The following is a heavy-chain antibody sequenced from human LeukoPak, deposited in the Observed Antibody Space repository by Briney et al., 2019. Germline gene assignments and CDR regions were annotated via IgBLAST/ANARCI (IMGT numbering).Heavy chain of an antibody. Sequence: GGSLRLSCAASGFTFSSYGMHWVRQAPGKGLEWVAVIYYDGSNKCYADSVKGRFTISKDNSMNTLYLQMNSLRAEDTAVYYCARVFSSGWQTDYWGQGTLVTVSS. J-gene: IGHJ4*02. CDR3: ARVFSSGWQTDY. CDR1: GFTFSSYG. CDR2: IYYDGSNK. V-gene: IGHV3-33*01. D-gene: IGHD6-19*01.